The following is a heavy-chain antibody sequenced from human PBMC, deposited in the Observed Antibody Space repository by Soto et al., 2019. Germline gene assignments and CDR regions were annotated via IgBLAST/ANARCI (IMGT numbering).Heavy chain of an antibody. D-gene: IGHD3-9*01. V-gene: IGHV4-34*01. Sequence: QVQLQQWGAGLLKPSETLSLTCAVYVGSFSGYYWSWIRQSPGKGLEWIGESNHSGTTKYNPSLRSRVTISVETSKNQFTLKLTSVTAADTAVYYRARDSYFAWSGGLYFDYWGQGTRVTVSS. CDR2: SNHSGTT. J-gene: IGHJ4*02. CDR3: ARDSYFAWSGGLYFDY. CDR1: VGSFSGYY.